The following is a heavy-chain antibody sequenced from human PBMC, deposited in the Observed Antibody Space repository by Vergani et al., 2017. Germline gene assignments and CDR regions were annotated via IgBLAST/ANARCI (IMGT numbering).Heavy chain of an antibody. D-gene: IGHD3-10*01. V-gene: IGHV1-46*03. J-gene: IGHJ4*02. Sequence: VQLVQSGTEVKKPGASVKIACKTFGYTFTNHHLHWVRQVPGQGLEWMGIITPGGSTDYGPKFQGRATMTRDTSTRTVYMDLTSLRSDDTAMYYCARTSSISGSYYNGEWDYWGQGTLVVVSS. CDR3: ARTSSISGSYYNGEWDY. CDR1: GYTFTNHH. CDR2: ITPGGST.